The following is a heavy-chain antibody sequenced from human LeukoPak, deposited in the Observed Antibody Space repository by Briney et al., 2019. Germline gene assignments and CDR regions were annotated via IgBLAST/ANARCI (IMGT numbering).Heavy chain of an antibody. V-gene: IGHV3-13*01. D-gene: IGHD1-14*01. CDR1: GFTFSSYD. J-gene: IGHJ4*02. CDR3: ARGKQTFRVGITYYFDY. Sequence: GRSLRLSCVASGFTFSSYDMHWVRQATGKGLEWVSAIGTAGDTYYPGSVKGRFTISRENAKNSLYLQMNSLRAGDTAVYYCARGKQTFRVGITYYFDYWGQGTLVTVSS. CDR2: IGTAGDT.